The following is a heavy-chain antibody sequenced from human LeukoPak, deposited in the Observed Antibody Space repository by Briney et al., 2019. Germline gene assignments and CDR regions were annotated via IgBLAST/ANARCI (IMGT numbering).Heavy chain of an antibody. J-gene: IGHJ6*03. V-gene: IGHV3-48*04. CDR1: GFTFSSYS. D-gene: IGHD3-10*01. Sequence: GGSLRLSCAASGFTFSSYSMNWVRQAPGKGLEWVSYISSSSSTIYYADSVKGRFTISRGNAKNSLYLQMNSLRAEDTAVYYCAKDPSNYGSGFMDVWGKGTTVTVSS. CDR2: ISSSSSTI. CDR3: AKDPSNYGSGFMDV.